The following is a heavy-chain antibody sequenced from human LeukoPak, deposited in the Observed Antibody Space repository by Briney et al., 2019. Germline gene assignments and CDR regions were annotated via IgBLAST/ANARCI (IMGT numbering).Heavy chain of an antibody. V-gene: IGHV1-8*01. CDR2: MNPNSGNT. CDR1: GYTFTSYD. D-gene: IGHD3-10*01. J-gene: IGHJ3*02. Sequence: GASVKVSCKASGYTFTSYDINWVRQATGQGLEWMGWMNPNSGNTGYAQKFQGRVTMTRNTSISTAYIELSSLRSEDTAVYYCARGPPQNLQLLWFGELPLPYAFDIWGQGTMVTVSS. CDR3: ARGPPQNLQLLWFGELPLPYAFDI.